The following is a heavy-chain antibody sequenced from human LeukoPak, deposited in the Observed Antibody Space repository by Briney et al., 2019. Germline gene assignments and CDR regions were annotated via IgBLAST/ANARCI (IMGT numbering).Heavy chain of an antibody. D-gene: IGHD2-8*01. V-gene: IGHV1-8*01. CDR1: GYTFTSYD. CDR2: MNPNSGNT. Sequence: GASVKVSCKASGYTFTSYDINWVRQATGQGLEWLGWMNPNSGNTGYAQKFQGRVTMTRNTSISTAYMELSSLRSEDTAVYYCARVGLDIVLMVYAHFDYWGQGTLVTVSS. J-gene: IGHJ4*02. CDR3: ARVGLDIVLMVYAHFDY.